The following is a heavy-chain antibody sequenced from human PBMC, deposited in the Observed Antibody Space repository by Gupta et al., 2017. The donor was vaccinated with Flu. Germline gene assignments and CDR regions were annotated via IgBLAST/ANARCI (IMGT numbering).Heavy chain of an antibody. CDR3: ARDRCSSTSCYRGWFDP. D-gene: IGHD2-2*02. Sequence: MHWVRQAPGKGLVWVSRINSDGSSTSYADSVKGRFTISRDNAKNTLYLQMNSLRAEDTAVYYCARDRCSSTSCYRGWFDPWGQGTLVTVSS. J-gene: IGHJ5*02. V-gene: IGHV3-74*01. CDR2: INSDGSST.